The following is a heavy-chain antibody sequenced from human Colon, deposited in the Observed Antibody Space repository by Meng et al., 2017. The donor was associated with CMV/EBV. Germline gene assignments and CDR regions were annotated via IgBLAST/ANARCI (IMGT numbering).Heavy chain of an antibody. J-gene: IGHJ4*02. V-gene: IGHV1-2*02. D-gene: IGHD3-3*01. CDR3: ATFGGDFDY. CDR1: GYTFNCYF. Sequence: QVQLVQYGAEVKETGASVKVSCKTSGYTFNCYFMHWVRQAPGQGLEWMGWINPVTGDTSYAQKFQVRVTMTRETSISTAYMELSSLRSDDTAVYYCATFGGDFDYWGQGTLVTVSS. CDR2: INPVTGDT.